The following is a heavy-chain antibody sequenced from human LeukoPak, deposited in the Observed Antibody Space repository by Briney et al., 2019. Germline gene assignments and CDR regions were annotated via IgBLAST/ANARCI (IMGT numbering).Heavy chain of an antibody. V-gene: IGHV4-34*01. CDR3: ARGVHDSSGYYFGFDY. D-gene: IGHD3-22*01. CDR2: INHSGST. J-gene: IGHJ4*02. Sequence: SETLPLTCAVYGGSFSGYYWSWIRQPPGKGLEWIGEINHSGSTNYNPSLKSRVTISVDTSKDQFSLKLSSVTAADTAVYYCARGVHDSSGYYFGFDYWGQGTLVTVSS. CDR1: GGSFSGYY.